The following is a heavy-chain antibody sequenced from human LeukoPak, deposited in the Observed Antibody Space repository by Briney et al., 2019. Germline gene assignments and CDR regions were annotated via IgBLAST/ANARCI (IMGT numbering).Heavy chain of an antibody. CDR1: GASISSYSYD. D-gene: IGHD6-19*01. CDR3: ARHGDSSGSDY. CDR2: IIYSGRT. V-gene: IGHV4-39*01. J-gene: IGHJ4*02. Sequence: SETLCLTCTVSGASISSYSYDWGWIRQPPGKGLEWIGTIIYSGRTFYNPSLKSRASISADTSKNQFSLKLISVTAADTAVYYCARHGDSSGSDYWGQGTLVTVSS.